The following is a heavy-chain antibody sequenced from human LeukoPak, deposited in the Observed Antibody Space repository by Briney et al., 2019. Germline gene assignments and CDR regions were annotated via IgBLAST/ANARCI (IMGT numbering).Heavy chain of an antibody. D-gene: IGHD6-19*01. CDR2: INPNSGGT. V-gene: IGHV1-2*02. Sequence: ASVKVSCKASGYTFTGYYMHWVRQAPGQGLEWMGWINPNSGGTNFVQKFQGRVTMTRDTSITTAYMELSSLRSDDTAVYYCARESPGSYSSGRDYFDFWGQGTLVTVSS. CDR1: GYTFTGYY. CDR3: ARESPGSYSSGRDYFDF. J-gene: IGHJ4*02.